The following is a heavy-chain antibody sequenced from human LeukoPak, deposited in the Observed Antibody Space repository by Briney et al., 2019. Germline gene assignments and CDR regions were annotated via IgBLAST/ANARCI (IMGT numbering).Heavy chain of an antibody. D-gene: IGHD2-15*01. Sequence: PSETLSLTCTVSGGSISSSSYYWGWLRQPPGKGLEWIGSIYYSGSTYYNPSLKSRVTISVDTSKNQFSLKLSSVTAADTAVYYCARDSPDYCSGGSCYGSWGQGTLVTVSS. CDR3: ARDSPDYCSGGSCYGS. CDR1: GGSISSSSYY. V-gene: IGHV4-39*07. CDR2: IYYSGST. J-gene: IGHJ5*02.